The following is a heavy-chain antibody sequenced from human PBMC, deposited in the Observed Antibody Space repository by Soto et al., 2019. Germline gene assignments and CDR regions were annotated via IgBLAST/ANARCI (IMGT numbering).Heavy chain of an antibody. V-gene: IGHV3-30-3*01. CDR1: GFTFSSYA. CDR3: ARGLILRYFKTWWFDP. Sequence: QVQLVESGGGVVQPGRSLRLSCAASGFTFSSYAMHWVRQAPGKGLEWVAVISYDGSNKYYAHSVKGRFTIFRDNSKNTLYLQMNSLRAEDTSVYYCARGLILRYFKTWWFDPWGQGTLVTVSS. J-gene: IGHJ5*02. CDR2: ISYDGSNK. D-gene: IGHD3-9*01.